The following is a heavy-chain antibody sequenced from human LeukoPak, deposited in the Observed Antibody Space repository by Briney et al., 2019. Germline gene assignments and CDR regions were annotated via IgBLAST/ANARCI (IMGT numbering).Heavy chain of an antibody. CDR1: GYTFTSYD. D-gene: IGHD2-2*01. J-gene: IGHJ4*02. CDR3: AKDIGEPREVVPAVADY. CDR2: MNPNSGNT. Sequence: ASVKVSCKASGYTFTSYDINWVRQATGQGLEWMGWMNPNSGNTGYAQKFQGRVTMTRNTSISTAYMELSSLRAEDTAVYYCAKDIGEPREVVPAVADYWGQGTLVTVSS. V-gene: IGHV1-8*01.